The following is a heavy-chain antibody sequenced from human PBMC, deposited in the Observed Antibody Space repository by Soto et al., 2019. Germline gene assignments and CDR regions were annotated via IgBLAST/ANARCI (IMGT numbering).Heavy chain of an antibody. Sequence: GASVKVSCKASGGTFSSYAISWVRQAPGLGLEWMGGIIPIFGTANYAQKFQGRVTITADESTSTAYMELSSLRSEDTAVYYCARGVGDYVGYYYYGMDVWGQGTTVTVSS. D-gene: IGHD4-17*01. V-gene: IGHV1-69*13. CDR2: IIPIFGTA. CDR1: GGTFSSYA. J-gene: IGHJ6*02. CDR3: ARGVGDYVGYYYYGMDV.